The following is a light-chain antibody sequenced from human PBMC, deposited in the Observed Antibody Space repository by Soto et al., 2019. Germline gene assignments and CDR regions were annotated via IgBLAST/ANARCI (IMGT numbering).Light chain of an antibody. CDR3: SSYRSIGTLV. V-gene: IGLV2-14*01. Sequence: QSALTQPASVSGSPGQSITISCTGTSSDVGGYNYVSWYQQHPGKAPKVMIYEVSNRPSGVSNRFSGSKSGNAASLTIAGLPDEDDDDYYCSSYRSIGTLVFGTGTKVTVL. CDR2: EVS. CDR1: SSDVGGYNY. J-gene: IGLJ1*01.